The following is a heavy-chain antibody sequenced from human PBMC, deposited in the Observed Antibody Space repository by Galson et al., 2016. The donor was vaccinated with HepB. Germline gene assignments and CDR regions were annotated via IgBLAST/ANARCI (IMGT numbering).Heavy chain of an antibody. CDR3: ARADSVFDY. CDR2: IGSSSTYI. J-gene: IGHJ4*02. D-gene: IGHD2-15*01. V-gene: IGHV3-21*01. Sequence: SLRLSCAASGFTFRSYAMNWVRQAPGKGLEWVSSIGSSSTYIYYADSVKGRFTISRDNAKNSLYLQMNSLRAEDTAVYYCARADSVFDYWGQGTLVTVSS. CDR1: GFTFRSYA.